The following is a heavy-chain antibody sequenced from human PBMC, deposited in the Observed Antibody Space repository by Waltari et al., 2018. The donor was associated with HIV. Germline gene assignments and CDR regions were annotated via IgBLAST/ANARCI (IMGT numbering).Heavy chain of an antibody. CDR1: GGSSSNYY. D-gene: IGHD3-10*01. Sequence: QVQLQQWGTELLKPSETLSLTCAVQGGSSSNYYWSWIRQPPGKGLEWIAEINHSGRTNYNPSLKSRLTISVDTSKTQFSVKLTSVTAADTAVYFCARGQYGPGSREDYCGQGTLVTVAS. CDR2: INHSGRT. J-gene: IGHJ4*02. CDR3: ARGQYGPGSREDY. V-gene: IGHV4-34*02.